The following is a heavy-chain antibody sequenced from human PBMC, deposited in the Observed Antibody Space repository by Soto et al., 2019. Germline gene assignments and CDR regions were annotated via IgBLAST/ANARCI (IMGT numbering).Heavy chain of an antibody. CDR2: IYYGGSA. D-gene: IGHD2-8*01. Sequence: QVQLQQSGPGLVKPSETLSLTCTVSGGSISTYYWSWIRQPPGKGLEWIGYIYYGGSANYNPSLESRVTISLDRSKKQFSLMLTSVTAADTAVYYFSRGGHCTDGVCSALDYWGQGTLVTVSS. CDR3: SRGGHCTDGVCSALDY. V-gene: IGHV4-59*08. J-gene: IGHJ4*02. CDR1: GGSISTYY.